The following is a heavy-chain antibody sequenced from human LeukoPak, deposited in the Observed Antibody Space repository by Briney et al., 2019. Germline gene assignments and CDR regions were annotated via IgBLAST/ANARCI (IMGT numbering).Heavy chain of an antibody. D-gene: IGHD3-22*01. Sequence: PGGSLRLSCAASGFTVGAHWMSWVRQAPGKGLEWVANLGQDGSEKYYVDSVKGRFTISRDTAKNSLYLQMNSLRAEDTAVYYCARYYDGTTYSDAFDIWGPGTMVTVSS. CDR2: LGQDGSEK. CDR3: ARYYDGTTYSDAFDI. V-gene: IGHV3-7*04. CDR1: GFTVGAHW. J-gene: IGHJ3*02.